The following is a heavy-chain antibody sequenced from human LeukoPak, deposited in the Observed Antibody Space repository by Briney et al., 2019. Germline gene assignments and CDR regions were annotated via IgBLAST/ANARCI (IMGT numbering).Heavy chain of an antibody. D-gene: IGHD3-16*02. V-gene: IGHV3-7*03. CDR1: GFTFSSYW. CDR3: ARDLVHNYDCVWGSYRTDLFDY. CDR2: IKQDGSEK. J-gene: IGHJ4*02. Sequence: GGSLRLSCAVSGFTFSSYWMSWVRQAPGKGLEWVANIKQDGSEKYYVDSVKGRFTISRDNAKNSLYLQMNSLRAEDTAVYYCARDLVHNYDCVWGSYRTDLFDYWGQGTLVTVSS.